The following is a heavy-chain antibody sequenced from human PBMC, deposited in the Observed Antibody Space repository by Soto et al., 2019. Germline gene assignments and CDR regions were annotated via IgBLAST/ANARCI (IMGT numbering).Heavy chain of an antibody. CDR3: ASAGDLSSYDLDV. D-gene: IGHD3-10*01. Sequence: QVQLQESGPGLVKPSETLSLTCTVSGASISSYYWSWIRQSPGKGLEWIGYIYSSGSTNYNPSLTSRATLSVDTSKKQFSLRLSSVTAADTAVYYCASAGDLSSYDLDVWGQGATVTVSS. CDR1: GASISSYY. CDR2: IYSSGST. J-gene: IGHJ6*02. V-gene: IGHV4-59*08.